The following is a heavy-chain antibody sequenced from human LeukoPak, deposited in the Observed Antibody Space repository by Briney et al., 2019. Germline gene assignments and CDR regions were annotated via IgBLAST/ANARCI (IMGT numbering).Heavy chain of an antibody. J-gene: IGHJ4*02. D-gene: IGHD3-22*01. V-gene: IGHV4-30-4*07. Sequence: SETLSLTCAVSGGSISSGGYSWSWIRQPPGKGLEWIGYIYYSGSTYHNPSLKSRVTISVDKSKNQFPLKLSSVTAADTAVYYCARAPHYYDSSGYFDRWGQGTLVTVSS. CDR1: GGSISSGGYS. CDR2: IYYSGST. CDR3: ARAPHYYDSSGYFDR.